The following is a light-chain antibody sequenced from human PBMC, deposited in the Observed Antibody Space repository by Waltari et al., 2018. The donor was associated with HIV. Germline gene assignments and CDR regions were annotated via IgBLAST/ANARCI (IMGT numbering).Light chain of an antibody. CDR1: QIITSSH. V-gene: IGKV3-20*01. Sequence: EIVLTQSPGTLSLSPGERAPLSCRASQIITSSHLAWYQQRPGQAPRILIYDATRRATGIPDRFSGSGSGTDFTLTISRLEPEDFALYYCHQYGDSPRTFGQGTKVDMK. J-gene: IGKJ2*01. CDR2: DAT. CDR3: HQYGDSPRT.